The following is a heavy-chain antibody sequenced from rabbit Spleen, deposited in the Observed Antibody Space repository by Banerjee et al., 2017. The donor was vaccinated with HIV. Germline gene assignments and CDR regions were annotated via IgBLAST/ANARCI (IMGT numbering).Heavy chain of an antibody. J-gene: IGHJ6*01. CDR1: GFSFSSSYD. Sequence: QEQLVESGGGLVQPGASLTLTCIASGFSFSSSYDMCWVRQAPGKGLEWIACIYTGNGKSYYASWAKGRFTISKTSSTTVTLQMTSLTVADTATYFCARDAGSSFSSYGMDLWGPGTLVAVS. CDR3: ARDAGSSFSSYGMDL. D-gene: IGHD8-1*01. V-gene: IGHV1S45*01. CDR2: IYTGNGKS.